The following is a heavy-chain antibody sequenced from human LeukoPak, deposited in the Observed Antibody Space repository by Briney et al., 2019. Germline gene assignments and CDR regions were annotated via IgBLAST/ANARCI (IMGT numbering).Heavy chain of an antibody. CDR2: IKQDGSEK. Sequence: PGGSLRLSCAASGFTFSSYWMSWVRQAPGKGLEWVANIKQDGSEKYYVDSVKGRFTISRDNAKNSLYLQMNSLRAEDTAVYYCAREYVEEAYQLLYYYYYMDVWGKGTTVTVSS. CDR3: AREYVEEAYQLLYYYYYMDV. J-gene: IGHJ6*03. V-gene: IGHV3-7*01. D-gene: IGHD2-2*01. CDR1: GFTFSSYW.